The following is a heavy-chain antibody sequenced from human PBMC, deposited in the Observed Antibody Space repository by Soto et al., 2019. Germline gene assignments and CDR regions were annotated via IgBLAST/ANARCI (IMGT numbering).Heavy chain of an antibody. Sequence: QVQLVQSGAEVKKPGASVKVSCKASGYTFTGYYMHWVRQAPGQGLEWMGWINPNSGGTNYAQKVQGWVTMTRDTSISTAYMELSRLRSDDTAVYYCARDMLRDTGTTSLGAFDIWGQGTMVTVSS. CDR2: INPNSGGT. J-gene: IGHJ3*02. CDR3: ARDMLRDTGTTSLGAFDI. D-gene: IGHD1-1*01. CDR1: GYTFTGYY. V-gene: IGHV1-2*04.